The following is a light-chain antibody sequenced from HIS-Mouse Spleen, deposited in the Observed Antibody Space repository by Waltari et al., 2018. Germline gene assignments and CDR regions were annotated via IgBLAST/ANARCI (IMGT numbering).Light chain of an antibody. CDR2: EGS. CDR1: SSDVGSYNL. V-gene: IGLV2-23*01. J-gene: IGLJ2*01. CDR3: CSYAGSSTVV. Sequence: QSALTQPASVSGSPGQSITISCTGTSSDVGSYNLVSQYQQHPGKAPKLMIYEGSKRPSGVSNRFSGLQAEDEADYYCCSYAGSSTVVFGGGTKLTVL.